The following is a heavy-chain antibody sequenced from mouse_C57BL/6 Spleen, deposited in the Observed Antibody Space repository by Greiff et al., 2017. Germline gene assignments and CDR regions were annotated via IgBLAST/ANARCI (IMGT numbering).Heavy chain of an antibody. D-gene: IGHD1-1*01. J-gene: IGHJ3*01. CDR1: GFNIKNTY. Sequence: EVQLQQSVAELVRPGASVKLSCTASGFNIKNTYMHWVKQRPEQGLEWIGRIDPANGNTKYAPKFQGKATITADTSSNTAYLQLSSLTSEDTAIYYCARGHFYGEKGRWFAYWGQGTLVTVSA. CDR2: IDPANGNT. V-gene: IGHV14-3*01. CDR3: ARGHFYGEKGRWFAY.